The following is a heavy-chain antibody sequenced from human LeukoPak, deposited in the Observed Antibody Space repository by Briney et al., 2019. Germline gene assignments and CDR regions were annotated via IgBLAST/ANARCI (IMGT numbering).Heavy chain of an antibody. V-gene: IGHV4-4*02. Sequence: TSGTLSLTCGVSGGSISSTNWWSWVRQPPGQGLEWIGKISLSGVTNYNPSLKSRVTMSLDRSKNHLSLTLTSVTAADTAVYYCSRESGAFSPFGYWGQGTLVTVSS. D-gene: IGHD1-26*01. CDR1: GGSISSTNW. CDR2: ISLSGVT. CDR3: SRESGAFSPFGY. J-gene: IGHJ4*02.